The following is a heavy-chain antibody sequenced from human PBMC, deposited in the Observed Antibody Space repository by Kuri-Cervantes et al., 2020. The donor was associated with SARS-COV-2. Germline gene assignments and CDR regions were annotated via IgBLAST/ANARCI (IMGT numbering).Heavy chain of an antibody. D-gene: IGHD6-13*01. CDR1: GGSFSGYY. V-gene: IGHV4-59*01. Sequence: SETLSLTCAVYGGSFSGYYWSWIRQSPEKGLEWIGYIYYSGSTNYNPSLKSRVTISVDTSKNQFSLKLSSVTAADTAVYYCAREAAAPDWYYYYYMDVWGKGTTVTVSS. CDR3: AREAAAPDWYYYYYMDV. CDR2: IYYSGST. J-gene: IGHJ6*03.